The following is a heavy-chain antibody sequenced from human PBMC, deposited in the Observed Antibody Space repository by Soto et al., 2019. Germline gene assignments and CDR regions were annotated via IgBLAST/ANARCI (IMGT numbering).Heavy chain of an antibody. D-gene: IGHD2-15*01. CDR1: GGSFSGYY. V-gene: IGHV4-34*01. Sequence: QVQLQQWGAGLLKPSETLSLTCAISGGSFSGYYWSWIRQPPGKGLEWIGEINHDGITNYNPSLKSRVTISLDTSKNQFSLKLTSVTAADTAVDYCAGRYCTGGSCYRPWGQGTLVTVSS. CDR2: INHDGIT. CDR3: AGRYCTGGSCYRP. J-gene: IGHJ4*02.